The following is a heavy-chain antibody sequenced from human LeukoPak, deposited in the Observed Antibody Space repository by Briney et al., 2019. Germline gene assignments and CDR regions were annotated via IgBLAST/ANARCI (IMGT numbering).Heavy chain of an antibody. CDR1: GFTFTNYW. V-gene: IGHV3-7*01. Sequence: GGSPRLSCATSGFTFTNYWMSWVRQAPGKGLEWVAKIKEDGSEKIYVDSVKGRFTTSRDNAENAVHLETNSLRAEDTAVYYCTRMYLYESSGYRPSDYWGQGTLVTVSS. CDR2: IKEDGSEK. D-gene: IGHD3-22*01. J-gene: IGHJ4*02. CDR3: TRMYLYESSGYRPSDY.